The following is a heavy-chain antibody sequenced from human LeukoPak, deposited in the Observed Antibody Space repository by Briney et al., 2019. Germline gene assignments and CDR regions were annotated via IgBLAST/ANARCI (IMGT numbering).Heavy chain of an antibody. Sequence: PGGSLRLSCAASGFTVSSNYMSWVRQAPGKGLEWVSVIYSGGSTYYADSVKGRFTISRHNSKNTLYLQMNSLRAEDTAVYYCARAPNYRDGYNYAFDIWGQGTMVTVSS. V-gene: IGHV3-53*04. CDR2: IYSGGST. CDR1: GFTVSSNY. D-gene: IGHD5-24*01. J-gene: IGHJ3*02. CDR3: ARAPNYRDGYNYAFDI.